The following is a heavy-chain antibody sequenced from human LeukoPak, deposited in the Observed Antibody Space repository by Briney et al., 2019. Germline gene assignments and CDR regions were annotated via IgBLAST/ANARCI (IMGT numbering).Heavy chain of an antibody. CDR3: ARGPAGSYFHVPDY. D-gene: IGHD3-10*01. V-gene: IGHV4-31*03. J-gene: IGHJ4*02. CDR1: GGSISSGGYY. CDR2: IYYSGST. Sequence: SQTLSLTCTVSGGSISSGGYYWSRIRQHPGKGLEWIGYIYYSGSTYYNPSLKSRISISLDTSKNQFSLKLSSVTAADTAVYYCARGPAGSYFHVPDYRGQGTLVTVSS.